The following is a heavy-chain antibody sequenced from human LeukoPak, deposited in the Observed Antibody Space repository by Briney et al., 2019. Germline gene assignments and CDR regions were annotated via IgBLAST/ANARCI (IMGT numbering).Heavy chain of an antibody. V-gene: IGHV3-48*03. J-gene: IGHJ4*02. CDR1: GFTFSSYE. CDR3: ARERTTIVSGTAIGAY. CDR2: IIGSGDTI. Sequence: GGSLRLSCSASGFTFSSYEMNWVRQAPGKGLEWISYIIGSGDTIYYADSVKGRFTISRDNAKNSLFLQMNSLTADDTAVYYCARERTTIVSGTAIGAYWGQGTLVTVSS. D-gene: IGHD4-11*01.